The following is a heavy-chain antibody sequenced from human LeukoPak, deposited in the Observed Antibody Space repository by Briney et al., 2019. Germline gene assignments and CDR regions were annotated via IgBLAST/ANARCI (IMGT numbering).Heavy chain of an antibody. CDR3: ARDSKWFINDYYYGMDV. D-gene: IGHD3-22*01. CDR1: GFTFSSYA. J-gene: IGHJ6*02. CDR2: ISYDGSNK. Sequence: GGSLRLSCAASGFTFSSYAMHWVRQAPGKGLEWVAVISYDGSNKYYADSVKGRFTISRDNSKNTLYLQMNSLRAEDTAVYYCARDSKWFINDYYYGMDVWGQGTTVTVSS. V-gene: IGHV3-30-3*01.